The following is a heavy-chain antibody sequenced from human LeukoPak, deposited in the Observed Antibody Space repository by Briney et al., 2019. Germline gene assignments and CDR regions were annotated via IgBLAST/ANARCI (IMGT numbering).Heavy chain of an antibody. CDR1: GFTFSSYG. Sequence: PGGSLRLSCAASGFTFSSYGMHWVRQAPGKGLEWVAVISYDGSNKYYADSVKGRFTISRDNSKNTLYLQMNSLRAEDTAVYYCARRHSGGSLFDNWGQGTLVTVSS. CDR2: ISYDGSNK. V-gene: IGHV3-30*03. CDR3: ARRHSGGSLFDN. D-gene: IGHD2-15*01. J-gene: IGHJ4*02.